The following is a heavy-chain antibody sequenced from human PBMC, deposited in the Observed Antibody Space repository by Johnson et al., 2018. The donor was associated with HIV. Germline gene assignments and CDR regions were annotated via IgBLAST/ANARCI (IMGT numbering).Heavy chain of an antibody. D-gene: IGHD6-13*01. CDR2: ISYDGSNK. J-gene: IGHJ3*02. V-gene: IGHV3-30-3*01. Sequence: VQLVESGGGVVQPGRSLRLSCAASGFTFSTYSMHWVRQAPGKGLEWVAFISYDGSNKYYADSVKGRFTISRDNSKNTLYLQMNSLRVEDTAVYYCARDPFGSSWFEGDAFDIWGQGTMVTVS. CDR3: ARDPFGSSWFEGDAFDI. CDR1: GFTFSTYS.